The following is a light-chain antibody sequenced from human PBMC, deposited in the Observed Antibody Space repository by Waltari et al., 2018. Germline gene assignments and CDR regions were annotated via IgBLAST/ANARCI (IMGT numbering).Light chain of an antibody. J-gene: IGKJ4*01. V-gene: IGKV2-40*01. CDR1: QSLLDSEDGNTY. Sequence: DIVMTQTPLSLPVTLGEPDSISCRSSQSLLDSEDGNTYLEWYLQKPGQSPQLLIYEVSNRASGVPNRFSGSGSDTDFTLKISRVEAEDVGVYYCMQALEFPLTFGGGTKVEIK. CDR2: EVS. CDR3: MQALEFPLT.